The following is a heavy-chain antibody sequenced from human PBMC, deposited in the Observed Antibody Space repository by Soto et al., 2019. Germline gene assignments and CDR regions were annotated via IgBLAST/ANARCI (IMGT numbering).Heavy chain of an antibody. CDR1: GFTFSSYS. CDR3: ARATPEQYYDFWSGYYHH. CDR2: ISYDGSNK. V-gene: IGHV3-30-3*01. D-gene: IGHD3-3*01. J-gene: IGHJ5*02. Sequence: QVQLVESGGGVVQPGRSLRLSCAASGFTFSSYSMHWVRQAPGKGLEWVAVISYDGSNKYYADSVKGRFTISRDNSKNTLYLQMNSLRAEDTAVYYCARATPEQYYDFWSGYYHHWGQGTLVTVSS.